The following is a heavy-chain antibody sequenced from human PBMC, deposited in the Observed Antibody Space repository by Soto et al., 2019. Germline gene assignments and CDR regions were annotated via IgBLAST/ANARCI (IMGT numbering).Heavy chain of an antibody. CDR3: ARTWYYYDSSGVFDY. J-gene: IGHJ4*02. Sequence: PSETLSLTCTVSGGSISSSSYYWGWIRQPPGKGLEWIGSIYYSGSTYYNPSLKSRVTISVDTSKNQFSLKLSSVTAADTAVYYCARTWYYYDSSGVFDYWGQGTLVTVS. CDR1: GGSISSSSYY. CDR2: IYYSGST. V-gene: IGHV4-39*01. D-gene: IGHD3-22*01.